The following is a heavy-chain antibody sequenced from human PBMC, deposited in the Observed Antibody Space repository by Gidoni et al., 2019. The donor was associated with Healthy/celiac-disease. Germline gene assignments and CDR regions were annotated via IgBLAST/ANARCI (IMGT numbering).Heavy chain of an antibody. V-gene: IGHV3-21*01. CDR3: ARGAAGTSDYYYGMDV. D-gene: IGHD6-13*01. Sequence: EVQLVESGGGLVKPGGSLRLSCAASGFPFSSYSMNWVRQAPGKGLEWVSSISSSSSYIYYADSVKGRFTISRDNAKNSLYLQMNSLRAEDTAVYYCARGAAGTSDYYYGMDVWGQGTTVTVSS. CDR1: GFPFSSYS. CDR2: ISSSSSYI. J-gene: IGHJ6*02.